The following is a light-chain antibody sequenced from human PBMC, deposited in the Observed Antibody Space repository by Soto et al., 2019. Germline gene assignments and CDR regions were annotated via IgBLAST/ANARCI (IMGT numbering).Light chain of an antibody. CDR2: GAS. CDR1: QSVRSGY. J-gene: IGKJ1*01. CDR3: QQDGSSPT. V-gene: IGKV3-20*01. Sequence: EIVLTQSPGTLSLSPGERATLSCRASQSVRSGYLAWYQQKPGQAPRLLIYGASSRATGIPDRFSGSGSGTDFTLTISRLEPEDFAVYYCQQDGSSPTFGQGTKVEIK.